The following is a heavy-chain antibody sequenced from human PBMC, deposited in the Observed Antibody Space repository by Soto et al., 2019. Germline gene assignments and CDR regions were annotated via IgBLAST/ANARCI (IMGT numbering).Heavy chain of an antibody. V-gene: IGHV4-31*03. J-gene: IGHJ5*02. Sequence: TLCLTCTVSGGSISSGGYYWRWIRQHPGKGLEWIGYIYYSGSTYYNPSLKSRVTISVDTSKNQFSLKLSSVTAADTAVYYCASGGYCSSTSCYFSWFDPRGQGTLVTVSS. D-gene: IGHD2-2*01. CDR3: ASGGYCSSTSCYFSWFDP. CDR2: IYYSGST. CDR1: GGSISSGGYY.